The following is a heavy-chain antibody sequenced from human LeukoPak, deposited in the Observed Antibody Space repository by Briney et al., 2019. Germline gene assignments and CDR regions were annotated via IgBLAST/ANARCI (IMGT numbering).Heavy chain of an antibody. CDR1: GGSISSSSYY. CDR3: ARHQAARHYYYYMDV. V-gene: IGHV4-39*01. CDR2: IYYSGST. Sequence: SETLSLTCTVSGGSISSSSYYWGWIRQPPGRGLEWIGSIYYSGSTYYNPSLKRRVTISVDTSKNQFSLKLSSVTAADTAVYYCARHQAARHYYYYMDVWGKGTTVTVSS. D-gene: IGHD2-15*01. J-gene: IGHJ6*03.